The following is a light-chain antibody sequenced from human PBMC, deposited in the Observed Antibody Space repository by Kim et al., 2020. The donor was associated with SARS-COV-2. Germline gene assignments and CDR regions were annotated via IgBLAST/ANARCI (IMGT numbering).Light chain of an antibody. J-gene: IGLJ2*01. V-gene: IGLV2-14*03. Sequence: GPSITISCSGHSSDVGGNNYVSWYQQHPAKAPNLMNNDVSNRPAGVSNRSSCSSSGNTASLTISGLQADDEDDYYCRSYTRSSTLVFGGGTQLTVL. CDR1: SSDVGGNNY. CDR2: DVS. CDR3: RSYTRSSTLV.